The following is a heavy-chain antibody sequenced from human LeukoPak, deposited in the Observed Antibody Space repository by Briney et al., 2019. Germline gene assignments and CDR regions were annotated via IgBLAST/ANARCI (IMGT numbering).Heavy chain of an antibody. D-gene: IGHD6-13*01. CDR3: AKVRRIAPGTTGGFFDY. V-gene: IGHV3-30*02. J-gene: IGHJ4*02. CDR2: IRNDGSNK. Sequence: GGSLRLSCAASGLTFSNSGMHWVRQAPGKGLEWVAFIRNDGSNKYYADSVKGRFTISRDNSKNTLYLQMNSLRAEDTAVYYCAKVRRIAPGTTGGFFDYWGQGTLVTVSS. CDR1: GLTFSNSG.